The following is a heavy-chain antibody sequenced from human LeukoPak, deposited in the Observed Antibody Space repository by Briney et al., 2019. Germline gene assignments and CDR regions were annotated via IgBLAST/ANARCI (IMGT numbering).Heavy chain of an antibody. V-gene: IGHV3-30-3*01. Sequence: GGSLRLSCAASGFTFSSYAMHWVRQAPGKGLEWVAVISYDGSNKYYADSVKGRFTISRDNSKNTLYLQMNSLRAEDTAVYYCARAPTNYDFWSGYYRVDAFDIWGQGTMVTVSS. D-gene: IGHD3-3*01. CDR2: ISYDGSNK. CDR1: GFTFSSYA. CDR3: ARAPTNYDFWSGYYRVDAFDI. J-gene: IGHJ3*02.